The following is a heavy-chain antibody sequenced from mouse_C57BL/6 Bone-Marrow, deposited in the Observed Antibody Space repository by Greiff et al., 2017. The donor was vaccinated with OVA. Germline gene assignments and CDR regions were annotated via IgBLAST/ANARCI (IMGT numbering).Heavy chain of an antibody. J-gene: IGHJ2*01. CDR2: ISSGGDYI. CDR1: GFTFSSYA. CDR3: TRAGYYGYFDY. V-gene: IGHV5-9-1*02. Sequence: EVKLMESGEGLVKPGGSLKLSCAASGFTFSSYAMSWVRQTPEKRLEWVAYISSGGDYIYYADTVKGRFTISRDNARNTLYLQMSSLKSEDTAMYYCTRAGYYGYFDYWGQGTTLTVSS. D-gene: IGHD1-1*01.